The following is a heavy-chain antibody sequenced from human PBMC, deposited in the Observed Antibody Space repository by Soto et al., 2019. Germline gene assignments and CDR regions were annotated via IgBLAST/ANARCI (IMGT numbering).Heavy chain of an antibody. CDR1: GITVSSNY. Sequence: PGGSLRLSCVASGITVSSNYMSWVRQAPGKGLEWVSVIYSGGSTYYADSVKGRFTISRDNSKNTLYLQMNNLRAEDTAVYYCARLGSSGYVGSPGNWGQGTLVTVSS. D-gene: IGHD3-22*01. CDR2: IYSGGST. V-gene: IGHV3-53*01. CDR3: ARLGSSGYVGSPGN. J-gene: IGHJ4*02.